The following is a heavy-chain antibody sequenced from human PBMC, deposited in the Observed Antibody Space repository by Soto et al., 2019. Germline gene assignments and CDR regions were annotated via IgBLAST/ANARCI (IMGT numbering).Heavy chain of an antibody. Sequence: HVELVQSGADVKKPGASVTISCKASGYTFTDYALHWVRQAPGQRLEWMGWMNAGVGNTLYSQKFQGRINITRDTSASTAYMELNSLKSEDTAIYYCARDTGYTVGTLKYWGPGTLVTVSS. D-gene: IGHD5-18*01. CDR2: MNAGVGNT. CDR1: GYTFTDYA. CDR3: ARDTGYTVGTLKY. V-gene: IGHV1-3*01. J-gene: IGHJ4*02.